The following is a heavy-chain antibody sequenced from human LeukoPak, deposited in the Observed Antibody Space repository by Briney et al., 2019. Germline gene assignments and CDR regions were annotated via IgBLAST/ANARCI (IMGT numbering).Heavy chain of an antibody. CDR3: ARGSRGSGSSD. J-gene: IGHJ4*02. CDR1: GFTVSNNY. D-gene: IGHD3-10*01. CDR2: TYSDGNT. Sequence: GGSLRLSCAVSGFTVSNNYMSWVRQAPGKGLEWVSVTYSDGNTYYADSVKGRFTISRDNSENTLYLQMNSLRAEDAAVYYCARGSRGSGSSDWGQGTLVTVSS. V-gene: IGHV3-66*01.